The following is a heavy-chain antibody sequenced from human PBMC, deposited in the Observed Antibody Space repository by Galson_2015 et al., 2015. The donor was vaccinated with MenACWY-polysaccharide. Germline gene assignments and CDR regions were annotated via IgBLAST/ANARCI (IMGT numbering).Heavy chain of an antibody. CDR3: AKVHSYAYVNFYYGLDV. V-gene: IGHV3-23*01. Sequence: SLRLSCAASGFTFSSYAMTWVRQAPGKGLEWVSTISASGRSTFYADSVKGRFTISRDNSKNTLYLQLNSLRAEDTSVYYCAKVHSYAYVNFYYGLDVWGQGNPGHRLL. CDR1: GFTFSSYA. J-gene: IGHJ6*02. CDR2: ISASGRST. D-gene: IGHD5-18*01.